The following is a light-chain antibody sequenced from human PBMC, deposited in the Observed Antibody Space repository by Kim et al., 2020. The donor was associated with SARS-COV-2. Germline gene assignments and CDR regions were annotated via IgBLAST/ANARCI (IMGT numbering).Light chain of an antibody. CDR1: SSDVGGYNY. J-gene: IGLJ2*01. CDR2: EVS. CDR3: SSYAGSNPVV. Sequence: GQSVTISCTGTSSDVGGYNYVSWYQQHPGKAPKLMIYEVSKRPSGVPDRFSGSKSGNTASLTVSGLQAEDEADYYCSSYAGSNPVVFGGGTQLTVL. V-gene: IGLV2-8*01.